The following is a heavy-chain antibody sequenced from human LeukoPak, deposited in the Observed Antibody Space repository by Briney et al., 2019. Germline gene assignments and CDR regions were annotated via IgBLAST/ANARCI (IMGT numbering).Heavy chain of an antibody. CDR2: IKQDGSEK. CDR1: GFTFSSYW. CDR3: ARDKWELLSWFDP. J-gene: IGHJ5*02. Sequence: AGGSLRLSCAASGFTFSSYWMSWVRKAPGKGREWVANIKQDGSEKYYVDSVKGRFTISRDNAKNSLYLQMNSLRAEDTAVYYCARDKWELLSWFDPWGQGTLVTVSS. D-gene: IGHD1-26*01. V-gene: IGHV3-7*01.